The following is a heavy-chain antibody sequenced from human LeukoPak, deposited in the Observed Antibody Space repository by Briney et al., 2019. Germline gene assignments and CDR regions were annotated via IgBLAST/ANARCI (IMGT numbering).Heavy chain of an antibody. CDR1: GGSISSYY. J-gene: IGHJ2*01. CDR2: IYYSGST. V-gene: IGHV4-59*01. Sequence: PSETLFLTCTVSGGSISSYYWSWIRQPPGKGLEWIGYIYYSGSTNYNPSLKSRVTISVDTSKNQFSLKLSSVTAADTAVYYCARGPFYDSSGYPDWYFDLWGRGTLVTVSS. CDR3: ARGPFYDSSGYPDWYFDL. D-gene: IGHD3-22*01.